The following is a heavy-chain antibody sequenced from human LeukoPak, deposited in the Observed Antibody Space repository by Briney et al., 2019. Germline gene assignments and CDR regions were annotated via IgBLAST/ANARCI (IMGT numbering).Heavy chain of an antibody. CDR2: FDPEDGET. V-gene: IGHV1-24*01. D-gene: IGHD6-6*01. CDR3: ATGYSSSSLFDY. CDR1: GYTLTELS. J-gene: IGHJ4*02. Sequence: ASVKVSCKVSGYTLTELSMHWVRQAPGNGLEWMGGFDPEDGETIYAQKFQGRVTMTEDTSTDTAYMELSSLRSEDTAVYYCATGYSSSSLFDYWGQGTLVTVSS.